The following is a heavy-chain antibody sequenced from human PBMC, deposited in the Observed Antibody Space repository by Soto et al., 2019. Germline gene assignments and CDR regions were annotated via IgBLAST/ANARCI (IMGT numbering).Heavy chain of an antibody. CDR2: ISAYNGNT. CDR1: GYTFTSYG. V-gene: IGHV1-18*04. D-gene: IGHD3-22*01. CDR3: ADHYYDSSGHSPGVAFDI. J-gene: IGHJ3*02. Sequence: GASVKVSCKASGYTFTSYGISWVRQAPGQGLEWMGWISAYNGNTNYAQKLQGRVTMTTDTSTSTAYMELRSLRSDDTAVYYCADHYYDSSGHSPGVAFDIWGQGTMVTVSS.